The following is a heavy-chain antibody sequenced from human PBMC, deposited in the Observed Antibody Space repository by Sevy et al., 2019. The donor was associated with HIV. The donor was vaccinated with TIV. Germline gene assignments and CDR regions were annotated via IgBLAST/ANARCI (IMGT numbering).Heavy chain of an antibody. CDR3: AKDVGGRITIFGGGVGVYFDY. CDR2: ISGVGDYT. V-gene: IGHV3-23*01. Sequence: GGSLRLSCAASGFTFRSYAMSWVRQAPGKGLEWVSAISGVGDYTYYADSVKGRFTISRDNSKNTLYLQMNCLRAEDRAAYYCAKDVGGRITIFGGGVGVYFDYWGQGTLVTVSS. J-gene: IGHJ4*02. CDR1: GFTFRSYA. D-gene: IGHD3-3*01.